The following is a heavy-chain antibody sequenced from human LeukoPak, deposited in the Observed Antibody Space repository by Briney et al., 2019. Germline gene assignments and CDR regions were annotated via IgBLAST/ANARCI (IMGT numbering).Heavy chain of an antibody. D-gene: IGHD3-22*01. Sequence: GASVKVSCKASGYTFTSYGISWVRQAPGQWLEWMGWISAYNGNTNYAQKLHGRVTMTTDTSTSTAYMELRSLRSDDTAVYYCARDSLYYYDSSGYRPYQYYFDYWGQGTLVTVSS. CDR2: ISAYNGNT. J-gene: IGHJ4*02. CDR3: ARDSLYYYDSSGYRPYQYYFDY. V-gene: IGHV1-18*01. CDR1: GYTFTSYG.